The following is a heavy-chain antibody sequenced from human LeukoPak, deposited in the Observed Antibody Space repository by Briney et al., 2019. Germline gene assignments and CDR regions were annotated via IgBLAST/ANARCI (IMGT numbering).Heavy chain of an antibody. CDR2: INWSGGST. CDR3: ARGRNSEGDDAFDI. Sequence: GGSLRLSCETSGFNFGDYGMSWVRQAPGKGLEWVSGINWSGGSTGYADSVKGRFTISRDNSKNTLYLQMNSLRAEDTAVYYCARGRNSEGDDAFDIWGQGTMVTVSS. D-gene: IGHD4-23*01. CDR1: GFNFGDYG. V-gene: IGHV3-20*04. J-gene: IGHJ3*02.